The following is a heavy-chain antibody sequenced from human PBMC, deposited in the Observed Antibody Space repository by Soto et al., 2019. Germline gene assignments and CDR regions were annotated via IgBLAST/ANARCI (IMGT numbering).Heavy chain of an antibody. J-gene: IGHJ6*02. CDR1: GFSLDTSGVG. CDR2: IYWDDDK. D-gene: IGHD3-3*01. V-gene: IGHV2-5*02. CDR3: SHMESRVASYGLDV. Sequence: QITLKESGPTLVKPTQTLTLTCTFSGFSLDTSGVGVAWIRQPPGKALEWLTLIYWDDDKRYSPSLRSRLTIPKDTSETRVVLTMTNMDPVDTATYYCSHMESRVASYGLDVWGQGTTVTVSS.